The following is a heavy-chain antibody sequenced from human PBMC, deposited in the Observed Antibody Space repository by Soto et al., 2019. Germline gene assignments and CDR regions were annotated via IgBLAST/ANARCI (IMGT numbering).Heavy chain of an antibody. Sequence: PGESLKISCKGSGYSFTSYWISWVRQMPGKGLEWMGRIDPSDSYTNYSPSFQGHVTISADKSISTAYLQWSSLKASDTAMYYFARRINDVWSGYSDVAWGQGTLVTVSS. CDR3: ARRINDVWSGYSDVA. V-gene: IGHV5-10-1*01. CDR2: IDPSDSYT. CDR1: GYSFTSYW. J-gene: IGHJ5*02. D-gene: IGHD3-3*01.